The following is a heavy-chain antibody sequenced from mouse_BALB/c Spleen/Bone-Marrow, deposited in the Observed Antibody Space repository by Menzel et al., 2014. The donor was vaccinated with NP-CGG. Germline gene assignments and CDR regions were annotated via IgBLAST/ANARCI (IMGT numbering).Heavy chain of an antibody. V-gene: IGHV14-3*02. D-gene: IGHD1-1*01. CDR1: GFNIKDTY. Sequence: VQLQQPGAEPVKPGASVKLSCTASGFNIKDTYMFWVKQRPDQGLEWIGRIDPAIINTKYDPKFQGKATIAADTFSNTAYLQLSSLTSEDTAVYYCARYRYYGSSYAMDYWGQGTSVTVSS. CDR3: ARYRYYGSSYAMDY. CDR2: IDPAIINT. J-gene: IGHJ4*01.